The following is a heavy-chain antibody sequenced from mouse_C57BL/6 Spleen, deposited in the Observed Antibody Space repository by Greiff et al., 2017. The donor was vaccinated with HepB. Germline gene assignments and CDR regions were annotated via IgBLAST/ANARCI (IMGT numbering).Heavy chain of an antibody. CDR3: TRYGITTVVDWYFDV. D-gene: IGHD1-1*01. J-gene: IGHJ1*03. Sequence: VKLMESGAELVRPGASVTLSCKASGYTFTDYEMHWVKQTPVHGLEWIGAIDPETGGTAYNQKFKGKAILTADKSSSTAYMELRSLTSEDSAVYYCTRYGITTVVDWYFDVWGTGTTVTVSS. CDR1: GYTFTDYE. CDR2: IDPETGGT. V-gene: IGHV1-15*01.